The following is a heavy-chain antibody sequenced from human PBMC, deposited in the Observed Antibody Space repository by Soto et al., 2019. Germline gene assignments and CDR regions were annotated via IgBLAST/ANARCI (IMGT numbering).Heavy chain of an antibody. CDR1: GYTFTGYA. CDR3: ARDYYKYYDSSGYYRSPAY. Sequence: ASVKVSCKASGYTFTGYAMHWVRQAPGQRLEWMGWINAGNGNTKYSQKFQGRVTITRDTSASTAYMELSSLGAEDTAVYYCARDYYKYYDSSGYYRSPAYWGQGTLVTVSS. J-gene: IGHJ4*02. D-gene: IGHD3-22*01. V-gene: IGHV1-3*01. CDR2: INAGNGNT.